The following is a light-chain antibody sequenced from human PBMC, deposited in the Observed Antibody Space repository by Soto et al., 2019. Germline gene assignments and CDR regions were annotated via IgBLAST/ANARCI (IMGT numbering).Light chain of an antibody. CDR1: QSVSSNY. Sequence: EIVLTQSPGTLYLSPGEIATLSCRASQSVSSNYLAWYQQKPGQAPRLLIYGASSRATGIPDRFSGSGSGTDFTLTISRLEPEDFAVYYCQQYGSSPWTFGQGTKVEIK. V-gene: IGKV3-20*01. CDR3: QQYGSSPWT. J-gene: IGKJ1*01. CDR2: GAS.